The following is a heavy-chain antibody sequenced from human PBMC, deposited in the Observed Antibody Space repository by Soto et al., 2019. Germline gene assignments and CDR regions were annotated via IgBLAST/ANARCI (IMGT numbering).Heavy chain of an antibody. D-gene: IGHD1-26*01. CDR2: ISYSGST. CDR3: ARDGGIVGVNTYFDY. J-gene: IGHJ4*02. V-gene: IGHV4-59*01. CDR1: GDSFSTYL. Sequence: SETLSLTCTVSGDSFSTYLWSWIRQPPRKGLEWIGFISYSGSTNYNPSLKSRVSISVDTSKNQFSLMLTSVTAADTAVYYCARDGGIVGVNTYFDYWGQGTLVTVS.